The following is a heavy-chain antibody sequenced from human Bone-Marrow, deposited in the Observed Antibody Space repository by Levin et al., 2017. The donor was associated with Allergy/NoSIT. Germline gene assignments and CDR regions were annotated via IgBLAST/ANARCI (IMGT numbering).Heavy chain of an antibody. D-gene: IGHD3-22*01. CDR1: GLTFSNYW. Sequence: GESLKISCAASGLTFSNYWMSWVRQAPGKGLEWVANIKQDGSEKYYVDSVKGRFTISRDNAENSLYLQMNSLRAEDTAVYYCAREQNHYDIGGYYEAPSFDFWGQGTLVTVSS. V-gene: IGHV3-7*01. CDR3: AREQNHYDIGGYYEAPSFDF. J-gene: IGHJ4*02. CDR2: IKQDGSEK.